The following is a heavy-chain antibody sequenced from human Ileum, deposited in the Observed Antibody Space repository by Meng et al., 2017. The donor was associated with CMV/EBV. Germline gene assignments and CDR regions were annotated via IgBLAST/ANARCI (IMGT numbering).Heavy chain of an antibody. V-gene: IGHV1-69*05. CDR2: IIPIFGTA. J-gene: IGHJ6*02. CDR1: GGTFSSYA. CDR3: ARATMVRGVMSYYYYGMDV. Sequence: SVKVSCKASGGTFSSYAISWVRQAPGQGLEWMGGIIPIFGTANYAQKFQGRVTITTDESTSTAYMELRSLRSEDTAVYYCARATMVRGVMSYYYYGMDVWGQGTTVTVSS. D-gene: IGHD3-10*01.